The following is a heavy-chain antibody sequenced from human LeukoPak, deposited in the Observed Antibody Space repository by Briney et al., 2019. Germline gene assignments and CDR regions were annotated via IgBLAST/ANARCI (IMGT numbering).Heavy chain of an antibody. J-gene: IGHJ5*02. CDR1: GFMFSVSE. CDR2: ISDKGSPK. Sequence: GGSLRLSCAASGFMFSVSEMNWVRQAPGKGLEWIAYISDKGSPKDYADSVKGRFIVSRDNAKNALYLQMNCLRADDTAVYYCANYSGGWSLSWGQGTLVTVSS. D-gene: IGHD6-19*01. CDR3: ANYSGGWSLS. V-gene: IGHV3-48*03.